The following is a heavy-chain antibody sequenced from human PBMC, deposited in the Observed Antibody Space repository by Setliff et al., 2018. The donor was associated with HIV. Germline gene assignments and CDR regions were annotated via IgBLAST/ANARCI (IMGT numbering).Heavy chain of an antibody. D-gene: IGHD1-26*01. CDR2: INHSGST. CDR3: AGGPGTTSIDY. J-gene: IGHJ4*02. Sequence: KSSETLSLTCTVSGGSITTAPYNWSWIRQPPGKGLEWIGEINHSGSTNYNMSLWSRVTISLDASRNQFSLELISVTAADTAVYYCAGGPGTTSIDYWAQGTLVTVSS. V-gene: IGHV4-34*01. CDR1: GGSITTAPYN.